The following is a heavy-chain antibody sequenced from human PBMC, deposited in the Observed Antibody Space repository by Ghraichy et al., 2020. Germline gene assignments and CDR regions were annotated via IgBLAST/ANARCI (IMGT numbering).Heavy chain of an antibody. CDR1: GGSTRTYY. J-gene: IGHJ4*02. CDR2: IYYSGNT. Sequence: GSLRLSCTVSGGSTRTYYWNWIRQPPGKGLEWIGNIYYSGNTNYNPSFKSRVAISVDTSKNQFSLKLSSVTSADTAVYYCARGWRYSFDQWGQGTLVTASS. V-gene: IGHV4-59*01. CDR3: ARGWRYSFDQ.